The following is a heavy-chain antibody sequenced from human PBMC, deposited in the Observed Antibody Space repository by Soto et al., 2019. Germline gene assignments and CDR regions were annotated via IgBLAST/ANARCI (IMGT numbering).Heavy chain of an antibody. CDR1: GGTFSSYA. Sequence: ASVKVSCKASGGTFSSYAISWVRQAPGQGLEWMGGIIPIFGTANYAQKFQGRVTITADESTSTAYMELSSLRSEDTAVYYCARSAVLRYFDWLLSGFDYWGQGTLVTVSS. J-gene: IGHJ4*02. CDR2: IIPIFGTA. CDR3: ARSAVLRYFDWLLSGFDY. D-gene: IGHD3-9*01. V-gene: IGHV1-69*13.